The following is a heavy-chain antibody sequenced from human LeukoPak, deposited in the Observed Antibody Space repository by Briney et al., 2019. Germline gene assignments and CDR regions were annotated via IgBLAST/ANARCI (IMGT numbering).Heavy chain of an antibody. CDR1: GGSFSTYY. D-gene: IGHD5-12*01. J-gene: IGHJ5*02. CDR2: INHRGVS. V-gene: IGHV4-34*01. CDR3: ARGGGRGYSPFWS. Sequence: SETLSLTCAVYGGSFSTYYLSWIRQPPGQGLEWIGEINHRGVSNYKSSLRSRVTIAIDTSKNQFSLMVRSVTAADTAVYYCARGGGRGYSPFWSWGQGNLVTVSS.